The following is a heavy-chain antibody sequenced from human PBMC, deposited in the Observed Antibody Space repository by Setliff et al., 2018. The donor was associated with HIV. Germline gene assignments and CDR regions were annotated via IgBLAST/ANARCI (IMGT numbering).Heavy chain of an antibody. J-gene: IGHJ6*03. D-gene: IGHD3-3*01. V-gene: IGHV4-39*01. CDR2: IYYNGRT. Sequence: SETLSLTCIVSNVSISSSSYYWGWIRQPPGKGLEWIATIYYNGRTSYNPSLKSRVTISVDTSKNQFSLKLSSVTAADTAVYYCARIPREYYNFWSGYYTAPFYYYYYMDVWGKGTTVTVSS. CDR1: NVSISSSSYY. CDR3: ARIPREYYNFWSGYYTAPFYYYYYMDV.